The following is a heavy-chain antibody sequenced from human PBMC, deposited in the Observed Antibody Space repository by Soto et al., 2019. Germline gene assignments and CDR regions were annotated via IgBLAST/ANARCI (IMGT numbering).Heavy chain of an antibody. J-gene: IGHJ6*02. D-gene: IGHD2-2*01. CDR1: GGTFSSYA. Sequence: SVKVSCKASGGTFSSYAISWVRQAPGQGLEWMGGIIPIFGTANYAQKFQGRVTITADESTSTAYMELSSLRSEDTAVYYCARGSTSFQRYYYGMDVWSQGTTVTVSS. CDR3: ARGSTSFQRYYYGMDV. V-gene: IGHV1-69*13. CDR2: IIPIFGTA.